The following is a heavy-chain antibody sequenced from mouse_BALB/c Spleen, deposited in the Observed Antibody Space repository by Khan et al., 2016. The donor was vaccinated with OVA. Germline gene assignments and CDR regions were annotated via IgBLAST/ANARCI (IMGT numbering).Heavy chain of an antibody. V-gene: IGHV5-4*02. Sequence: EVELVESGGGLVKPGGSLKLSCAASGFTFSDYYMYWVRQTPEKRLEWVATISDGGNYTYYPDSVKGRFTISRDNDKNNLYLQMSSLKSEDTAMYYCASGRGSWFAYWGQGTLVTVSA. J-gene: IGHJ3*01. CDR3: ASGRGSWFAY. CDR1: GFTFSDYY. CDR2: ISDGGNYT. D-gene: IGHD3-1*01.